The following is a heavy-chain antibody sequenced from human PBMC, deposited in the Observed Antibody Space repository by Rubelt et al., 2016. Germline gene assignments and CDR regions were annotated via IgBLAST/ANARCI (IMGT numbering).Heavy chain of an antibody. Sequence: QVQLVESGGGVVQPGRSLRLSCAASGFTFSSYGMHWVRQAPGKGLEWVAVIWYDGSNKYYADSVKGRFTISRDNSKNTLYLQMGSLRAEDMAVYYCARDKYYYGSGCYDYWGQGTLVTVSS. CDR1: GFTFSSYG. V-gene: IGHV3-33*01. CDR2: IWYDGSNK. D-gene: IGHD3-10*01. CDR3: ARDKYYYGSGCYDY. J-gene: IGHJ4*02.